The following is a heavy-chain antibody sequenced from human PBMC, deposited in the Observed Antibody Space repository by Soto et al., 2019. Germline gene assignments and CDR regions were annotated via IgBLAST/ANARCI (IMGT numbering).Heavy chain of an antibody. D-gene: IGHD2-15*01. CDR2: XSGSGGST. J-gene: IGHJ6*03. CDR1: GFTFSSYA. CDR3: AKAEGYCSGGSCYYYYYMDV. V-gene: IGHV3-23*01. Sequence: EVQLLESGGGLVQPGGSLRLSCAASGFTFSSYAMSWVRQAPGKGLEWVSAXSGSGGSTYYADSVKGRFTISRDNSKNTLYLQMNSLRAEDTAVYYCAKAEGYCSGGSCYYYYYMDVWGKGTPVTVSS.